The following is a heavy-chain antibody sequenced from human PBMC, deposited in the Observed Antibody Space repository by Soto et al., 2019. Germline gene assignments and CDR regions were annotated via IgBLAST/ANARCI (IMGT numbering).Heavy chain of an antibody. CDR3: VRGDYGTGGYPFPYFDY. CDR1: GYSFTGYY. Sequence: HEHLVQSGAEVKRPGASLKVSCKASGYSFTGYYIHWVRQAPGQGLERMGWINPDSGATNYAQNFQGRVTLTSDTSISTASMDLTSLTSDDTAVYYCVRGDYGTGGYPFPYFDYWGQGTLVIVSS. V-gene: IGHV1-2*02. D-gene: IGHD2-8*02. CDR2: INPDSGAT. J-gene: IGHJ4*02.